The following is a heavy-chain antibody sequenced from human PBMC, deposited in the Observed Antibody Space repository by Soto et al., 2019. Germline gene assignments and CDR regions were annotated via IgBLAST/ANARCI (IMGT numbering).Heavy chain of an antibody. J-gene: IGHJ4*02. CDR3: ANRGYSYGFVIY. CDR1: GGTFSNYT. D-gene: IGHD5-18*01. CDR2: IIPMLGIA. Sequence: QVQLVQSGAEVKKPGSSVKVSCKASGGTFSNYTFSWVRQAPGQGLEWMGRIIPMLGIANYAQKFQGRVKTTADKSTSTAYMELSSLRSEDTAVYYCANRGYSYGFVIYWGQGTLVTVSS. V-gene: IGHV1-69*02.